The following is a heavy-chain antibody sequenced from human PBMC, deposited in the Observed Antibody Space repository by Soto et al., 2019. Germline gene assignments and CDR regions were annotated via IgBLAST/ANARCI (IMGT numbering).Heavy chain of an antibody. Sequence: QVQLVQSGAEVKKPGSSVKVSCKASRGTFSMYAITWVRQAPGQGLEWMGGFIPIFRTANYAQKIQDRATITADESTSTAYMELSSLRFEDTAVYYCARVGYNNPSTMLHGMDVWGQGTTVTVSS. CDR1: RGTFSMYA. D-gene: IGHD1-20*01. CDR3: ARVGYNNPSTMLHGMDV. J-gene: IGHJ6*02. CDR2: FIPIFRTA. V-gene: IGHV1-69*01.